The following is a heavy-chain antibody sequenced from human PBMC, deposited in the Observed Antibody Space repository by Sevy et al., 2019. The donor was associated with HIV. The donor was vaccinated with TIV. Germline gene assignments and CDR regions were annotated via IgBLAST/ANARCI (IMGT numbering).Heavy chain of an antibody. CDR2: INPNSGGT. CDR3: ARALLPKNRELFSYYYGMDV. J-gene: IGHJ6*02. CDR1: GYTFTGYY. Sequence: ASVKVTRKASGYTFTGYYMHWVRQAPGQGLEWMGRINPNSGGTNYAQKYQGRVTMTRDTSISTAYMELSRLRSDDTAVYYCARALLPKNRELFSYYYGMDVWGQGTTVTVSS. V-gene: IGHV1-2*06. D-gene: IGHD3-10*01.